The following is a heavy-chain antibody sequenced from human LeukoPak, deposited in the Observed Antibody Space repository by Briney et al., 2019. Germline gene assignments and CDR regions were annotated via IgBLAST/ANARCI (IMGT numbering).Heavy chain of an antibody. CDR1: GFTFSSYE. D-gene: IGHD6-19*01. CDR3: AKGSSAWNEVFHFDY. J-gene: IGHJ4*02. V-gene: IGHV3-48*03. Sequence: PGGSLRLSCAASGFTFSSYEMNWVRQAPGKGLDWVSYISGSGSTIDYADSVKGRFTISRDNAKNSLYLQMNSLRAEDMALYYCAKGSSAWNEVFHFDYWGQGTLVTVSS. CDR2: ISGSGSTI.